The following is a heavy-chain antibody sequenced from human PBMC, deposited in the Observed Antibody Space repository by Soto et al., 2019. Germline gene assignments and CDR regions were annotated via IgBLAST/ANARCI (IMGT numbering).Heavy chain of an antibody. CDR3: ARGFITGTTKDFDY. D-gene: IGHD1-20*01. V-gene: IGHV1-2*02. J-gene: IGHJ4*02. Sequence: ASVKVSCKASGYTFTGYYMHWVRQAPGQGLEWMGWINPNSGGTNYAQKFQGRVTMTRDTSISTAYMELSRLRSDDTAAYYCARGFITGTTKDFDYWGQGTLVTVSS. CDR1: GYTFTGYY. CDR2: INPNSGGT.